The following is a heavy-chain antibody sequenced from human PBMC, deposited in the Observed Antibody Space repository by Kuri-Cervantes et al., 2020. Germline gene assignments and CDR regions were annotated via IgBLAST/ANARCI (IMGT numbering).Heavy chain of an antibody. CDR3: ARGRRGRYCSGGSCYSEGGYYFDY. CDR1: GGSISSSSYY. Sequence: GSLRLSCTVSGGSISSSSYYWGWIRQPPGKGLEWIGSIYYSGSTYYNPSLKSRVTISVDTSKNQFSLKLSSVTAADTAVYYCARGRRGRYCSGGSCYSEGGYYFDYWGQGTLVTVSS. D-gene: IGHD2-15*01. CDR2: IYYSGST. V-gene: IGHV4-39*07. J-gene: IGHJ4*02.